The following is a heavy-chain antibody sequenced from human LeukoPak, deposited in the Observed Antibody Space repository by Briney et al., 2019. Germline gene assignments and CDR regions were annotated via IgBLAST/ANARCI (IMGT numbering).Heavy chain of an antibody. CDR2: ISYSGST. D-gene: IGHD5-12*01. V-gene: IGHV4-59*12. CDR1: GASISGYY. CDR3: ARYQYSGYDPGHDRDFDY. Sequence: PSETLSLTCTASGASISGYYWSWIRQPPGRGLEWIGYISYSGSTHHNPSLESRVTMSIDTSNNQFSLKLTSVTAADTAVYYCARYQYSGYDPGHDRDFDYWGQGTLVTVSS. J-gene: IGHJ4*02.